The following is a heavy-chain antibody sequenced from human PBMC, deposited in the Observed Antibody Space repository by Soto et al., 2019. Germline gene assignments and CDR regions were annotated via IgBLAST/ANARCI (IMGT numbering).Heavy chain of an antibody. CDR3: ARVGPTGWFDP. CDR2: INTKTGGT. Sequence: QVHLVQSGAEVKKPGASVKVSCKASGYSFTDYYMHWVRQAPGQGLEWMGWINTKTGGTNYAQRFQDRVTMPGDTSINTAYMELSRLRSDDTAVYYCARVGPTGWFDPWGQGTLVTVPS. J-gene: IGHJ5*02. V-gene: IGHV1-2*02. CDR1: GYSFTDYY.